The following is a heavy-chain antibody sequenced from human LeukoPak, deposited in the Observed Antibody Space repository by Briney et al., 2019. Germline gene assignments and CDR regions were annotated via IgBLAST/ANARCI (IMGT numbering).Heavy chain of an antibody. Sequence: SETLSLTCTVSGASISSHYWSWIRQPPGKGLEWIGYIHNGGSTNYNPSFKSRVTISLDTSTNQFSLKLSSVTAADTAVYYCARTGFSSGPFADHWGQGTLVTVSS. CDR2: IHNGGST. J-gene: IGHJ4*02. CDR1: GASISSHY. V-gene: IGHV4-59*11. CDR3: ARTGFSSGPFADH. D-gene: IGHD2-8*02.